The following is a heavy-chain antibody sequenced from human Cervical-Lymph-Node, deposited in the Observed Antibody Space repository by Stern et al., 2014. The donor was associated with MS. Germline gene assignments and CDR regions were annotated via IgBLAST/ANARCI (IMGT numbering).Heavy chain of an antibody. D-gene: IGHD3-10*01. J-gene: IGHJ5*02. V-gene: IGHV2-70*01. CDR2: IDWDDDK. Sequence: QVTLRESGPALVKPTQTLTLTCTFSGFSLSTSGMCVSWIRQPPGKAPEWLALIDWDDDKYYSTSLKTRLTISKDTSKNQVVLTMTNMDPVDTATYYCARTRRVRGAHWFDPWGQGTLVTVSS. CDR3: ARTRRVRGAHWFDP. CDR1: GFSLSTSGMC.